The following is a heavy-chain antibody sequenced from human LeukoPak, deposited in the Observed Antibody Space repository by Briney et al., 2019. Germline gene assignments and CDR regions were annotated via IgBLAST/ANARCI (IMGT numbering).Heavy chain of an antibody. J-gene: IGHJ6*03. CDR3: ARTVGSSSFEGDYYYYYYMDV. CDR1: VYTFTSYG. D-gene: IGHD6-6*01. CDR2: ISAYNGNT. V-gene: IGHV1-18*01. Sequence: ASVKVSCKASVYTFTSYGISWVRQAPGQALEWMGWISAYNGNTNYAQKLQGRVTMTTDTSTSTAYMELRSLRSDDTAVYYCARTVGSSSFEGDYYYYYYMDVWGKGTTVTVSS.